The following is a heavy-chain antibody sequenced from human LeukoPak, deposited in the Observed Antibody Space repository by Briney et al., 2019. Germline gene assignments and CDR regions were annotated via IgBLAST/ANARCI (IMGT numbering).Heavy chain of an antibody. D-gene: IGHD1-1*01. J-gene: IGHJ4*02. CDR3: AGYGATGQFDY. Sequence: SETLSLTCTVPGGSIRSHYWSWIRQPPGKGLEWIGYIYYTESPNYSPSLKSRVTISVDTSKNQFSLNLSSVTAADTAVYYCAGYGATGQFDYWGQGTLVTVSS. CDR1: GGSIRSHY. V-gene: IGHV4-59*08. CDR2: IYYTESP.